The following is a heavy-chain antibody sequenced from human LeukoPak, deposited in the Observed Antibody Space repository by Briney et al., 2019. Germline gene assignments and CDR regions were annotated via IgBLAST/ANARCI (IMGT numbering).Heavy chain of an antibody. D-gene: IGHD2-2*01. J-gene: IGHJ3*02. CDR2: ISSSSGYI. Sequence: PGGSLRLSCAASGFTFSSYSMNWVRQAPGKGLEWVSSISSSSGYIYYADSVKGRFTISRDNAKNSLYLQMNSLRAEDTAVYYCAREVWGSSTSQHAFDIWGQGTMVIVSS. CDR1: GFTFSSYS. V-gene: IGHV3-21*01. CDR3: AREVWGSSTSQHAFDI.